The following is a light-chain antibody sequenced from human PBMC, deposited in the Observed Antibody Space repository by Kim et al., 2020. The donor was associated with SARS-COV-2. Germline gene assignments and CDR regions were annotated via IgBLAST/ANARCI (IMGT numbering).Light chain of an antibody. J-gene: IGLJ3*02. CDR3: QSYDSSNIV. CDR1: RGGIASCS. V-gene: IGLV6-57*02. CDR2: EDN. Sequence: GKTLTSYSAGTRGGIASCSVQWYQQRPGTAPITVIFEDNQRPSGVPDRFSGSIDSSSNAAYLSISGLKTEDEADYYCQSYDSSNIVFGGGTQLTVL.